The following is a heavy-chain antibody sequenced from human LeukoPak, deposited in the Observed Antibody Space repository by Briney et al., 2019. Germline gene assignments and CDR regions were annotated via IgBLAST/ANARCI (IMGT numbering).Heavy chain of an antibody. CDR3: ARNDILTGYYPKRRYYFDY. J-gene: IGHJ4*02. CDR1: GGSFSGYY. Sequence: SETLSLTCAVYGGSFSGYYWSWIRQPPGKGLEWIGEINHSGSTNYNPSLKSRFTISVDTSKNQFSLKLSSVTAADTAVYYCARNDILTGYYPKRRYYFDYWGQGTLVTVSS. D-gene: IGHD3-9*01. CDR2: INHSGST. V-gene: IGHV4-34*01.